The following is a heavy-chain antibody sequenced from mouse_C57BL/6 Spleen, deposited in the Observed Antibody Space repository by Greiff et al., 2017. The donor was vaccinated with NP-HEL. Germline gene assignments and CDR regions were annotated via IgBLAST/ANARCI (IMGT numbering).Heavy chain of an antibody. V-gene: IGHV1-52*01. J-gene: IGHJ4*01. D-gene: IGHD3-2*02. CDR1: GYTFTSYW. CDR2: IDPSDSET. CDR3: ARGDQLMLRYAMDY. Sequence: QVQLQQPGAELVRPGSSVKLSCKASGYTFTSYWMHWVKQRPIQGLEWIGNIDPSDSETHYNQKFKDKATLTVDKSSSTAYMQLSSLTSEDSAVYYCARGDQLMLRYAMDYWGQGTSVTVSS.